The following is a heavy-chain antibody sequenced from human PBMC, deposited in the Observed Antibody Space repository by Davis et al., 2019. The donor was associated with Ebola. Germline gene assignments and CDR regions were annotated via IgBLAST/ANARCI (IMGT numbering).Heavy chain of an antibody. Sequence: PGGSLRLSCAASGFTFRNYAMHWFRQAPGKGLEWVSGITLNSGTTAYADSVKGRFTISRDNAKDSLYLQMDSLRIEDTAFYYCAKDFYGSGSYVDAWGQGTLVAVSS. CDR3: AKDFYGSGSYVDA. J-gene: IGHJ5*02. D-gene: IGHD3-10*01. CDR1: GFTFRNYA. V-gene: IGHV3-9*01. CDR2: ITLNSGTT.